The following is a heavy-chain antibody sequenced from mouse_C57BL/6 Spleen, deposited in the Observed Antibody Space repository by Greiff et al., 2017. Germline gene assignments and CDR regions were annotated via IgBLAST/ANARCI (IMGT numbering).Heavy chain of an antibody. Sequence: QVQLQQPGAELVKPGASVKLSCKASGYTFTSYWMHWVKQRPGQGLEWIGMIHPNSGSTNYNEKLKSKATLTVDKSSSTAYMQLSSLTSEDSAVYYCARNYYGSSFDVWGTGTTVTVSS. V-gene: IGHV1-64*01. CDR3: ARNYYGSSFDV. J-gene: IGHJ1*03. CDR1: GYTFTSYW. D-gene: IGHD1-1*01. CDR2: IHPNSGST.